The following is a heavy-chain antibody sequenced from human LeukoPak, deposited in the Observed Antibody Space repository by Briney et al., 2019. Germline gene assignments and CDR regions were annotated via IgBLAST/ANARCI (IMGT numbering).Heavy chain of an antibody. D-gene: IGHD3-22*01. J-gene: IGHJ6*03. CDR3: ARGNDDSSGYYYYYYYMDV. CDR2: ISSSSSYI. Sequence: GGSLRLSCAASGFTFSIYSMNWVRQAPGKGLEWVSSISSSSSYIYYADSVKGRFTISRDNAKNSLYLQMNSLRAEDTAVYYCARGNDDSSGYYYYYYYMDVWGKGTTVTVSS. CDR1: GFTFSIYS. V-gene: IGHV3-21*01.